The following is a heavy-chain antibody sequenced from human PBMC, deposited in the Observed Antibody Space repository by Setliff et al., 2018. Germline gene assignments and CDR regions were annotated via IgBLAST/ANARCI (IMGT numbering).Heavy chain of an antibody. CDR1: GGSISSGSYY. V-gene: IGHV4-61*02. CDR3: ARDNTIVGATDY. Sequence: PSETLSLTCAVSGGSISSGSYYWSWIRRPAGKGLEWVGRLHTSGSTNYNPSLKSRVTISVDTSKNQFSLKLSSVTAADTAVYFCARDNTIVGATDYWGQGTLVTVSS. D-gene: IGHD1-26*01. CDR2: LHTSGST. J-gene: IGHJ4*02.